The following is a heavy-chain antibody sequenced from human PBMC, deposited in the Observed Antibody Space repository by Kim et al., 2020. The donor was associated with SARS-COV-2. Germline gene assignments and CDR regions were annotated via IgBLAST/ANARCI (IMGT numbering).Heavy chain of an antibody. CDR3: HYYDSSGYPIDY. D-gene: IGHD3-22*01. J-gene: IGHJ4*02. Sequence: ESAASVKGRFTISRDESKNSLSLQMNSLKTEDTAVYYCHYYDSSGYPIDYWGQGTLVTVSS. V-gene: IGHV3-72*01.